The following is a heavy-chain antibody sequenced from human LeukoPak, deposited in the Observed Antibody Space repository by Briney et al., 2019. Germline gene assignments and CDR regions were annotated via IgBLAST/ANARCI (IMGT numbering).Heavy chain of an antibody. Sequence: PSQTLSLTCSVSGGSISSGSYYWSWIRQPAGKGLEWIGRIYTSGSTNYNPSLKSRVPMSFDASNNQFSLRLSSVTAADTAVYYCARVTTGGYYNYWGQGTLVTVSS. CDR2: IYTSGST. J-gene: IGHJ4*02. CDR3: ARVTTGGYYNY. D-gene: IGHD3-22*01. CDR1: GGSISSGSYY. V-gene: IGHV4-61*02.